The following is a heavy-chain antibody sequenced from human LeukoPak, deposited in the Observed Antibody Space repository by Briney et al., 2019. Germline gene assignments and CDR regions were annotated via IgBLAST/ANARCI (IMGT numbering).Heavy chain of an antibody. V-gene: IGHV3-23*01. J-gene: IGHJ4*02. CDR3: AKSSTDFWSGYFFY. CDR1: GFAFSSYA. D-gene: IGHD3-3*01. Sequence: GGSLRLSCAASGFAFSSYAMSWVRQAPGKGLEWVSAISGSGGSTYYADSVKGRFTISRDNSKNTLYLQMNSLRAEDTAVYYCAKSSTDFWSGYFFYWGQGTLVTVSS. CDR2: ISGSGGST.